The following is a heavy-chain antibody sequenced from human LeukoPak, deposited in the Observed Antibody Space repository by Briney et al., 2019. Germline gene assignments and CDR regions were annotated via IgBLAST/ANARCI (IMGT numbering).Heavy chain of an antibody. CDR1: GFIFSDHE. CDR2: ISSSGSII. V-gene: IGHV3-48*03. D-gene: IGHD3-10*01. CDR3: AREPLITMVRGVIDY. Sequence: GGSLRLSCAASGFIFSDHEMNWVRQAPGEGLEWVSSISSSGSIIYDADSVKGRFIISRDNAKNSLYLQMNSLRAEDTAVYYCAREPLITMVRGVIDYWGQGTLVTVSS. J-gene: IGHJ4*02.